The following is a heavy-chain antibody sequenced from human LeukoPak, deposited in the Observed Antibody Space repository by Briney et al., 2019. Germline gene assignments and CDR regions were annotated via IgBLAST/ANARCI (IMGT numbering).Heavy chain of an antibody. CDR3: AKDVAYTFDY. Sequence: PGGSLRLSCAASGFTFRSCAMSWVRQAPGKGLEWVSDISGSGGSTYYADSVKGRFTISRDNSKNTLYLQMNSLRTEDTAVYYCAKDVAYTFDYWGQGTLVTVSS. CDR2: ISGSGGST. J-gene: IGHJ4*02. CDR1: GFTFRSCA. D-gene: IGHD3-16*01. V-gene: IGHV3-23*01.